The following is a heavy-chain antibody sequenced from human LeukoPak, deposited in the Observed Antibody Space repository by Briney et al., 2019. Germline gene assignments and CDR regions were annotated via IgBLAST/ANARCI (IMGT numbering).Heavy chain of an antibody. CDR2: ISGSGGGT. D-gene: IGHD3-9*01. V-gene: IGHV3-23*01. CDR1: GFTFSSYA. J-gene: IGHJ4*02. CDR3: AKDWLKNILTGYLD. Sequence: GGSLRLSCAASGFTFSSYAMSWVRQAPGKGLEWVSAISGSGGGTYYADSVKGRFTISRDNSKNTLYLQMNSLRAEDTAVYYCAKDWLKNILTGYLDWGQGTLVTVSS.